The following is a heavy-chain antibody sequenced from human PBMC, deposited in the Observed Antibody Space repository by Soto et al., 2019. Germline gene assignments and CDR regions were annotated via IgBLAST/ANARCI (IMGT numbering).Heavy chain of an antibody. D-gene: IGHD3-3*01. J-gene: IGHJ4*02. V-gene: IGHV3-23*01. CDR1: GFTLSSYA. CDR2: ISGSGGST. Sequence: GGSLRLSCAASGFTLSSYAMSWVRQAPGKGLEWVSAISGSGGSTYYADSVKGRFTISRDNSKNTLYLQMNSLRAEDTAVYYCAKPGLRFLEWLSSPYFDYWGQGTLVTVSS. CDR3: AKPGLRFLEWLSSPYFDY.